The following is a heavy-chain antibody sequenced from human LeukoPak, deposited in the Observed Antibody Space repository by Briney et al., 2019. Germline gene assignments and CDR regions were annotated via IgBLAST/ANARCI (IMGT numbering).Heavy chain of an antibody. CDR1: GFTFSNYW. V-gene: IGHV3-7*01. J-gene: IGHJ4*02. Sequence: GGSLRLSCAASGFTFSNYWMSWVRQAPGKGLEWVANIKEDGSEKHYVESVKGRFTISRDSTKNSLYLQMNSLRAEDTAVYYCARNERWGQGTLVTVSS. CDR3: ARNER. CDR2: IKEDGSEK.